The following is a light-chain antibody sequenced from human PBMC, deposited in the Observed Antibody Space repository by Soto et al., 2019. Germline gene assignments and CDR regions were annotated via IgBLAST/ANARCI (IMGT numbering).Light chain of an antibody. CDR2: AAS. Sequence: DIQMTQAPSSLSASVGDRVTITCRASQDINNYLAWYQQKPGKVPKLLIYAASSLQSGVPSRFSGSGSGTDFTLTISSLQPEDVATYYCQKYNGAFWTFGQGTKVEIK. J-gene: IGKJ1*01. V-gene: IGKV1-27*01. CDR3: QKYNGAFWT. CDR1: QDINNY.